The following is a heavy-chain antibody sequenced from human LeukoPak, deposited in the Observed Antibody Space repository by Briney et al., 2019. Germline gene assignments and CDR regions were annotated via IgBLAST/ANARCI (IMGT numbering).Heavy chain of an antibody. Sequence: PGGSLRLSCAASGFTFNNYAMTWVRQAPGQGLEWVSTISASGAITYYADSLKGRLTISRDNSKSTLFLQVNSLRAEDTALYYCAKARSGNFYVLRADSWGQGTLVTVS. D-gene: IGHD1-26*01. V-gene: IGHV3-23*01. J-gene: IGHJ4*02. CDR3: AKARSGNFYVLRADS. CDR2: ISASGAIT. CDR1: GFTFNNYA.